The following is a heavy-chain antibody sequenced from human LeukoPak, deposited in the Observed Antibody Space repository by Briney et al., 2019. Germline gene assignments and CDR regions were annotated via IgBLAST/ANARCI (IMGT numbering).Heavy chain of an antibody. Sequence: GGSLRLSCAASGFTFSIYGMNWVRQAPGKGLEWVSFISGSSDYIYYADSVKGRFTISRDNAKNSLYLQMNSLRAEDTAVYYCARDRAYYFDYWGQGTLVTVSS. D-gene: IGHD3-10*01. CDR1: GFTFSIYG. V-gene: IGHV3-21*01. CDR3: ARDRAYYFDY. J-gene: IGHJ4*02. CDR2: ISGSSDYI.